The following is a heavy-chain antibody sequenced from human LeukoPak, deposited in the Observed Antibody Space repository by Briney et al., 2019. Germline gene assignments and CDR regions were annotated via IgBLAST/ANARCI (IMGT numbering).Heavy chain of an antibody. D-gene: IGHD3-16*01. J-gene: IGHJ4*02. CDR1: GFTVSSNS. V-gene: IGHV3-53*01. Sequence: GVSVRLSCAASGFTVSSNSMSWVRQAPGKGLEWVSVISPGGDTYYAASVKGRFAISRDNSKNTLYLRMSSLRAEDTAVFYCARVDSVGVFKYWGQGTLVTASA. CDR3: ARVDSVGVFKY. CDR2: ISPGGDT.